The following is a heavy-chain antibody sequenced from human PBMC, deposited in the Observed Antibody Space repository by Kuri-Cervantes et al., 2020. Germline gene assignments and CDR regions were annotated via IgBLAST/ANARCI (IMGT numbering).Heavy chain of an antibody. J-gene: IGHJ4*02. D-gene: IGHD6-13*01. CDR1: GYSFTSYW. CDR2: IYPGDSDT. CDR3: ARHLGSSTWANHFDF. Sequence: GGSLRLSCKGSGYSFTSYWIGWVRQMPGKGLEWMGIIYPGDSDTRYSPSFQGQVTFSADKPISTAYLQWSSLKASDTAMHYCARHLGSSTWANHFDFWGQGTLVTVSS. V-gene: IGHV5-51*01.